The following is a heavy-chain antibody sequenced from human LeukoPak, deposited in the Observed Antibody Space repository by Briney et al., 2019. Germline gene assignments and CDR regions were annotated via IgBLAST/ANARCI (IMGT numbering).Heavy chain of an antibody. Sequence: SETLTLTCTVSAGSISSYYWSWIRQPAGKGLEWIGRIYTSRSTNYNPSLKSRVTMSVDTSKNQFSLKLSSVTAADTAVYYCARSGDNYYYYMDVWGKGTTVTVSS. CDR1: AGSISSYY. V-gene: IGHV4-4*07. D-gene: IGHD7-27*01. J-gene: IGHJ6*03. CDR3: ARSGDNYYYYMDV. CDR2: IYTSRST.